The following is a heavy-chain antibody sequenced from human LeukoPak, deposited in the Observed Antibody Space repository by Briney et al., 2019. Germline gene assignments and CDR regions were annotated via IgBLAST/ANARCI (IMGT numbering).Heavy chain of an antibody. D-gene: IGHD6-19*01. Sequence: PGGSLRLSCAASGFTFSSYWMSWVRQAPGKGLEWVANIKQDGSEKYYVDSVKGRFTVARDNANNSLYLQMNSLRSEDTALYYCAKDKEEQWLAPLFDYWGQGTLVTVSS. CDR3: AKDKEEQWLAPLFDY. CDR1: GFTFSSYW. V-gene: IGHV3-7*03. CDR2: IKQDGSEK. J-gene: IGHJ4*02.